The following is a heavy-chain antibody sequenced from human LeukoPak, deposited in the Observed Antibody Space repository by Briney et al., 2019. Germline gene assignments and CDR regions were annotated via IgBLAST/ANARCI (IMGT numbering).Heavy chain of an antibody. D-gene: IGHD3-22*01. CDR2: ISSSSRTI. CDR1: GFTLSDYS. V-gene: IGHV3-48*04. J-gene: IGHJ4*02. Sequence: GGSLRLSCAVSGFTLSDYSMNWVRQAPGKGLEWVSYISSSSRTIKYADFVRGRFTVSRDNAKKSLHPQMNNLTTEDTAVYFCVRDVGRYYYDSTGEDYWGQGTLVTVSS. CDR3: VRDVGRYYYDSTGEDY.